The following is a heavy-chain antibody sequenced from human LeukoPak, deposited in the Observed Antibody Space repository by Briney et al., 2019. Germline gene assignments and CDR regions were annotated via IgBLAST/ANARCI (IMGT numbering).Heavy chain of an antibody. CDR2: INPNSGGT. CDR1: GYTFTSYY. D-gene: IGHD6-19*01. V-gene: IGHV1-2*02. Sequence: ASVKVSCKASGYTFTSYYMHWVRQAPGQGLEWMGWINPNSGGTNYAQKFQGRVTMTRDTSISTAYMELSRLRSDDTAVYYCARLAHGSDAFDYWGQGTLVTVSS. CDR3: ARLAHGSDAFDY. J-gene: IGHJ4*02.